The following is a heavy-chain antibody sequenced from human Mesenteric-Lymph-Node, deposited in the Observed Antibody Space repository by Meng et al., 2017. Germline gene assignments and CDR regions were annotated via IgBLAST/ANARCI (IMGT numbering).Heavy chain of an antibody. CDR2: IYSGGST. J-gene: IGHJ6*02. CDR3: ARDRMTSDYYYYYGMDV. Sequence: GESLKISCAASGFTVSSNYMSWVRQAPGKGLEWVSVIYSGGSTYYADSVKGRFTISRHNSKNTLYLQMNSLRAEDTAVYYCARDRMTSDYYYYYGMDVWGQGTTVTVSS. D-gene: IGHD2-8*01. CDR1: GFTVSSNY. V-gene: IGHV3-53*04.